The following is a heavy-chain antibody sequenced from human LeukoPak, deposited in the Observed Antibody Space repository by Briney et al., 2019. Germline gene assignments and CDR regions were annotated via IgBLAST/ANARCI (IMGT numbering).Heavy chain of an antibody. V-gene: IGHV3-53*01. CDR3: ARGFAPAYNFGVFDY. CDR2: LYTGGET. CDR1: GFTVSNNY. Sequence: PGGSLRLSCAASGFTVSNNYMIWVRQAPGKGLEWVSLLYTGGETNYADSVKGRFTISRDTSKNTVSLHMSSLRAEDTAVCYCARGFAPAYNFGVFDYWGQGTLVTVSS. D-gene: IGHD5-18*01. J-gene: IGHJ4*02.